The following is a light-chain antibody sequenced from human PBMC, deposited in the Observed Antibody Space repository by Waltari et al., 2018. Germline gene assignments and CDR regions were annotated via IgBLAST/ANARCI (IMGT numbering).Light chain of an antibody. Sequence: SALTQPASVSGSPGQSVTIFCTGPSIDVGGYTCVSWYQEHPGQAPRVIIYDVSDRPSGVSDRFSGSKSGNTASLTISGLQAEDEADYYCSSQSSNDVVLFGGGTKLTVL. CDR3: SSQSSNDVVL. V-gene: IGLV2-14*01. J-gene: IGLJ2*01. CDR1: SIDVGGYTC. CDR2: DVS.